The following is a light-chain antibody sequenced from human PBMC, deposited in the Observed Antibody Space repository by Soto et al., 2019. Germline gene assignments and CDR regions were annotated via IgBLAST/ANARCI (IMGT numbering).Light chain of an antibody. CDR3: QQHNNWPAT. Sequence: EIVLTQSPGTLSVSPGERATLSCRASQSVSSKFAWYQQTPGQAPRLLFYGASTVAAGIPARFTGSGSETDFARSISSPQQEDFAVYYYQQHNNWPATFGQGTKVEI. CDR1: QSVSSK. V-gene: IGKV3-15*01. CDR2: GAS. J-gene: IGKJ1*01.